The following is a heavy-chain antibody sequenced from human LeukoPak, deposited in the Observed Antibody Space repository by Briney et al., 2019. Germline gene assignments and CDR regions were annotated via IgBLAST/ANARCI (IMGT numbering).Heavy chain of an antibody. CDR3: ARDPGVAAAGWNFDY. V-gene: IGHV3-33*01. Sequence: PGGSLRLSCAASGFTFSSYGMHWVRQAPGKGLEWVAVIWYDGSNKYYADSVKGRFTISRDDSKNTLYLQMNSLRAEDTAVYYCARDPGVAAAGWNFDYWGQGTLVTVSS. D-gene: IGHD6-13*01. CDR2: IWYDGSNK. CDR1: GFTFSSYG. J-gene: IGHJ4*02.